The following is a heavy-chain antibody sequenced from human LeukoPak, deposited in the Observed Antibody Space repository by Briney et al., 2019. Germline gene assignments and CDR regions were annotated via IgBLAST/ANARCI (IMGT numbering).Heavy chain of an antibody. J-gene: IGHJ4*02. CDR2: IYSGGST. CDR3: ARVTYYYDSSGYFDY. D-gene: IGHD3-22*01. CDR1: GFTVSSNY. V-gene: IGHV3-53*01. Sequence: GGSLRLSCAASGFTVSSNYMSWVRQAPGKGLEWVSVIYSGGSTYNADSVKGRFTISRDNSKNTLYLQMNSLRAEDTAVYYCARVTYYYDSSGYFDYWGQGTLVTVSS.